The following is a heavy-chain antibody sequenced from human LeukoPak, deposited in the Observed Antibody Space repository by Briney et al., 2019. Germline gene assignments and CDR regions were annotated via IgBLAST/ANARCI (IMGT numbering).Heavy chain of an antibody. J-gene: IGHJ5*02. Sequence: ASVKVSCKASGYTFTDYYMHWVRQAPGQGLEWMGRIKPNSGGTNYGQKFQGRVTMTRDTSISTAYMELSRLRSDDTAVYYCARDYHSSGWSANWFDPWGQGTLVTVSS. CDR2: IKPNSGGT. D-gene: IGHD6-19*01. CDR3: ARDYHSSGWSANWFDP. CDR1: GYTFTDYY. V-gene: IGHV1-2*06.